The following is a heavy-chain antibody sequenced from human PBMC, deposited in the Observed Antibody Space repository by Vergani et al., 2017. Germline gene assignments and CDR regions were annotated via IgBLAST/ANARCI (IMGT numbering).Heavy chain of an antibody. J-gene: IGHJ6*03. CDR1: GFTFNRYG. D-gene: IGHD1-1*01. Sequence: QVQLVQSGGGVVQPGGSLRLSCVASGFTFNRYGVHWVRQAPGKGLEWVSVISYDGNKKNYADSVKGRFTISRDNSKNTLYLEMNALRAEDTAVYYCARDFLTRVTTLDYYYMGVWGKGTTVTVSS. CDR2: ISYDGNKK. CDR3: ARDFLTRVTTLDYYYMGV. V-gene: IGHV3-33*05.